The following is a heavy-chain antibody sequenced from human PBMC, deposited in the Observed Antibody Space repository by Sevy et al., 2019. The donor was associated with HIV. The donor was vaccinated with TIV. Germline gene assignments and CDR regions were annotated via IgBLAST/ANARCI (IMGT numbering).Heavy chain of an antibody. V-gene: IGHV3-21*01. J-gene: IGHJ6*03. Sequence: GGSLRLSCAASGFTFSSYSMNWVRQAPGKGLGWVSSISSSSSYRYYADSVKGRFTISRDNAKNSLYLQMNSLRAEDTSVYYCARESPIAVAGMGYYYMDVWGKGTTVTVSS. CDR2: ISSSSSYR. D-gene: IGHD6-19*01. CDR3: ARESPIAVAGMGYYYMDV. CDR1: GFTFSSYS.